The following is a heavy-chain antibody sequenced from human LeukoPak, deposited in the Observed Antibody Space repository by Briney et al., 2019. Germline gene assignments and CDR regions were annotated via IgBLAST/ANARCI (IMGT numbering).Heavy chain of an antibody. V-gene: IGHV4-39*01. CDR3: ARHPPNDGYFPYYYYYMGV. CDR1: GGSISSGSYY. Sequence: PSETLSLTCIVSGGSISSGSYYWGWIRQPPGKGLEWIGSIYYSGSTYYNPSLKSRVTISVDTSKNQFSLKLSSVTAADTAVYYCARHPPNDGYFPYYYYYMGVWGKGTTVTVSS. J-gene: IGHJ6*03. D-gene: IGHD5-18*01. CDR2: IYYSGST.